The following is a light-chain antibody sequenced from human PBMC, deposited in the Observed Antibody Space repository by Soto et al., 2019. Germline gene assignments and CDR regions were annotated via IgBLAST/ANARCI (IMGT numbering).Light chain of an antibody. J-gene: IGKJ5*01. CDR3: QQLNSYTLT. CDR1: QGIRSY. CDR2: AAS. Sequence: IQLTQSPSSLSASVGDRVTITCRASQGIRSYLAWYQQKPGKAPKLLIYAASTLPSGVRSRFSGSGAGTDFTLTISSLQPEDFATYYCQQLNSYTLTFGQGTRLEIK. V-gene: IGKV1-9*01.